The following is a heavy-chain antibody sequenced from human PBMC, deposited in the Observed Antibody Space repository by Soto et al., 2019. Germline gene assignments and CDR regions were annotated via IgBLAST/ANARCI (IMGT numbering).Heavy chain of an antibody. V-gene: IGHV1-69*01. CDR3: ASTYCSGGSCPMDAFDI. J-gene: IGHJ3*02. CDR1: GGTFSSYA. Sequence: QVQLVQSGAEVKKPGSSVKVSCKASGGTFSSYAISWVRQAPGQGLEWMGGIIPIFGTANYAQKFQGRVTITADESTNTAYMELSSLRSEDTAVYYCASTYCSGGSCPMDAFDIWGQGTMVTVSS. CDR2: IIPIFGTA. D-gene: IGHD2-15*01.